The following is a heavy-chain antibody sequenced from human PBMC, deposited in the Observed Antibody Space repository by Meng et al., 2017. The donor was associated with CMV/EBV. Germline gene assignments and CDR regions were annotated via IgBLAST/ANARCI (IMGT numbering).Heavy chain of an antibody. Sequence: GESLKISCAASGFTVSSNYMSWVRQAPGKGLEWVSVIYSGGSTYYADSVKGRFTISRDNSKNTLYLQMNSLRAEDTAVYYCARDGRFSDISSGWCRDKYYYYGMDVWGQGTTVTVSS. J-gene: IGHJ6*02. CDR1: GFTVSSNY. CDR2: IYSGGST. V-gene: IGHV3-53*01. CDR3: ARDGRFSDISSGWCRDKYYYYGMDV. D-gene: IGHD6-19*01.